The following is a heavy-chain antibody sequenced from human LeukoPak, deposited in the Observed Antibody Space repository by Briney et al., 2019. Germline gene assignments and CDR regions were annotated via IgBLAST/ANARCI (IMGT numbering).Heavy chain of an antibody. CDR2: INPDGSTT. CDR3: ARDREQWLVRRFDY. V-gene: IGHV3-74*01. D-gene: IGHD6-19*01. CDR1: GFTFSSYW. J-gene: IGHJ4*02. Sequence: GGSLRLSCAASGFTFSSYWMHWVRQAPEKGLVWVSRINPDGSTTTYADSVEGRFTISRDNAKNSLYLQMNSLRAEDTAVYYCARDREQWLVRRFDYWGQGTLVTVSS.